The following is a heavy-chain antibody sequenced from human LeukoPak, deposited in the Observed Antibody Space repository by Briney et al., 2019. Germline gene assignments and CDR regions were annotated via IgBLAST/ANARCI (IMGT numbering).Heavy chain of an antibody. CDR3: ARLNGYINS. Sequence: GESLKISCKGYGSTFTSQWIGWVRQMPGKGLEWMGIVFPRDSDTRYSPSFQGRVTISVDKSINSAYLQWTSLKASDTAIYYCARLNGYINSWGQGTQVTVSS. CDR1: GSTFTSQW. D-gene: IGHD5-24*01. CDR2: VFPRDSDT. J-gene: IGHJ4*02. V-gene: IGHV5-51*01.